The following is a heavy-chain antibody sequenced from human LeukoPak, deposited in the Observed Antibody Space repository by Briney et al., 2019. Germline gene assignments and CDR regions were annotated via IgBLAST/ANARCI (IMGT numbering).Heavy chain of an antibody. J-gene: IGHJ4*02. D-gene: IGHD5-12*01. Sequence: GGSLRLSCAASGFTFSAYGMHWVRQAPGGGLEWVAVISYHGINKYYADSVKGRFTISRDNSKNTVYLQLNSLRAEDTALYYCAKDRLPDSGYDIDSWGQGTLVTVSS. CDR3: AKDRLPDSGYDIDS. V-gene: IGHV3-30*18. CDR1: GFTFSAYG. CDR2: ISYHGINK.